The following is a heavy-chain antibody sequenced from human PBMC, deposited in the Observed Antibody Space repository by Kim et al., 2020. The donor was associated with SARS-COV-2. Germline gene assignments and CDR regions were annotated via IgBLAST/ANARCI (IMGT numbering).Heavy chain of an antibody. D-gene: IGHD3-10*01. CDR1: GYSFTNYW. Sequence: GESLKISCKGSGYSFTNYWIGWVRQMPGKGLEWMGIIYPGDSDIRYSPSLQGQVTISADKSISTAYLQWSSLKASDSAMYYCARHPGGSKFGSFDKWGQGTLLTVSS. CDR3: ARHPGGSKFGSFDK. J-gene: IGHJ4*02. V-gene: IGHV5-51*01. CDR2: IYPGDSDI.